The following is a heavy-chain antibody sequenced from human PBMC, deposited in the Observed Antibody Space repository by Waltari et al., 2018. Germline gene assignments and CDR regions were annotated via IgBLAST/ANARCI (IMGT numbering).Heavy chain of an antibody. J-gene: IGHJ4*02. CDR1: GLSIRSYT. V-gene: IGHV1-69*12. CDR2: FIPLSGSQ. CDR3: ARGYRYDSSERFYLDY. D-gene: IGHD3-22*01. Sequence: QVQLAQSGAEVKSPGSAVTIPCKASGLSIRSYTSSWVRQAPGQGLEWMGGFIPLSGSQIYTQRFQGRLTITADGSTRTTVMELRNLRYEDTAVYFCARGYRYDSSERFYLDYWGQGTPVIVSS.